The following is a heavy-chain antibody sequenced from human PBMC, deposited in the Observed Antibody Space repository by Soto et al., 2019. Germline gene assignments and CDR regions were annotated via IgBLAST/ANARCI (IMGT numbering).Heavy chain of an antibody. CDR1: GGSISSSTYY. J-gene: IGHJ3*01. CDR2: MYYSGST. V-gene: IGHV4-39*01. Sequence: QLQLQESGPGLVKPSETLSLTCTVSGGSISSSTYYWGWIRQPPGKGLEWIGSMYYSGSTHYNPSLKSRVTISVDTSNNQFSLKLSSVTAADTAVYYCARRVTWAFDVWGRGTMVTVSS. CDR3: ARRVTWAFDV.